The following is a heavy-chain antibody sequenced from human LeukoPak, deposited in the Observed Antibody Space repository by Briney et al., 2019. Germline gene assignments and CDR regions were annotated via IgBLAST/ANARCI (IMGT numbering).Heavy chain of an antibody. V-gene: IGHV5-51*01. Sequence: GESLKISCKGSGYSFTSYWIGWVRQMPGKGLEWMGIIYPGDSDTRYSPSFQGQVTISADKSISTAYLQWSSLKASDAATYYCARPAVAGTYHYGMDVWGQGTTVTVSS. CDR2: IYPGDSDT. CDR3: ARPAVAGTYHYGMDV. CDR1: GYSFTSYW. D-gene: IGHD6-19*01. J-gene: IGHJ6*02.